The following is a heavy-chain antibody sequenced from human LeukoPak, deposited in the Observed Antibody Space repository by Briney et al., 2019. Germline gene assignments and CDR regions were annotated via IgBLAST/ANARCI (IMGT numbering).Heavy chain of an antibody. CDR1: VGSFSGYY. Sequence: PSETLSLTCAVYVGSFSGYYWSWIRQPPGKGMEWIGYIYYSGSTSYNPSLKSRVTISVDTSKNQFSLKLTSVTAADTAVYYCARRLGSAYYYYGMDVWGQGTTVTVSS. CDR3: ARRLGSAYYYYGMDV. V-gene: IGHV4-59*08. J-gene: IGHJ6*02. CDR2: IYYSGST. D-gene: IGHD7-27*01.